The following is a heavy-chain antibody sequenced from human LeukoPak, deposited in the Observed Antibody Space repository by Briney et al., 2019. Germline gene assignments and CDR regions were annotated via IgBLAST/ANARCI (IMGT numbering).Heavy chain of an antibody. D-gene: IGHD7-27*01. CDR1: GGSISSYY. V-gene: IGHV4-59*01. Sequence: ASETLSLTCTVSGGSISSYYWSWIRQPPGKGLEWIGYIYYSGSTNYNPSLKSRVTISVDTSKNQFSLKLSSVTAADTAVYYCARYTGTNWGYSFDYWGQGTLVTVSS. CDR2: IYYSGST. CDR3: ARYTGTNWGYSFDY. J-gene: IGHJ4*02.